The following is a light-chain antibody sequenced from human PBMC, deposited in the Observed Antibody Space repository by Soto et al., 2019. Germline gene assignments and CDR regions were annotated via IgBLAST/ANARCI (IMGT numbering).Light chain of an antibody. CDR1: SSDVGAYNY. J-gene: IGLJ1*01. V-gene: IGLV2-14*01. CDR3: SSYTSSSTLGV. Sequence: QSALTQPASVSGSPGQSFTISCTGTSSDVGAYNYVSWYQQHPGRAPKLMIYDVTNRPSGVSNRFSGSKSGNTASLTISGLQAEDEADYYCSSYTSSSTLGVFGTGTKLTVL. CDR2: DVT.